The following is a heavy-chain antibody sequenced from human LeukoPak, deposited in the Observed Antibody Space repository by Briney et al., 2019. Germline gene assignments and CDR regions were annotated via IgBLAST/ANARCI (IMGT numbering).Heavy chain of an antibody. D-gene: IGHD4-23*01. Sequence: PSETLSLTCTVSGGSISSYYWSWIRQPPGKGLEWIGYIYYTDSYYNPSLKSRVTISVDTSKNQFSLKLSSVTAEDTAVYYCARERGAYGGNSKVRAWFDPWGQGTLVTVSS. CDR3: ARERGAYGGNSKVRAWFDP. J-gene: IGHJ5*02. V-gene: IGHV4-59*01. CDR2: IYYTDS. CDR1: GGSISSYY.